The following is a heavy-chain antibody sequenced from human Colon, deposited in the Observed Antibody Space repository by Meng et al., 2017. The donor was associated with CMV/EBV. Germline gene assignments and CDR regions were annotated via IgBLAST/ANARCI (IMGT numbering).Heavy chain of an antibody. J-gene: IGHJ4*02. D-gene: IGHD6-13*01. CDR2: IYPADSDT. Sequence: KVSCKGSGYTFASSWIGWVRQMPGRGLEWMGSIYPADSDTRYSPSFQGPVIISAEKSISIAYLQWRSLTASDSGMYYCVRLLGIAAGGIDHWGQGTLVTVSS. CDR1: GYTFASSW. V-gene: IGHV5-51*01. CDR3: VRLLGIAAGGIDH.